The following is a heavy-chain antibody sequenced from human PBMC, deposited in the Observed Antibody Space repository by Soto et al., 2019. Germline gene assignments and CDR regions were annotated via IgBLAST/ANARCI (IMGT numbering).Heavy chain of an antibody. V-gene: IGHV4-59*01. CDR2: IFYTGST. J-gene: IGHJ4*02. Sequence: QVQLQESGPGLVKPSETLSLTCTVSGGSFINYYWNWIRQPPGKGLEWIGYIFYTGSTSYNPSLKSRVNISVDTSKNLFSLRLSSVTAADTAVYYCARESKDGYNNGGLDFWGRGTLVTVSS. CDR3: ARESKDGYNNGGLDF. CDR1: GGSFINYY. D-gene: IGHD4-4*01.